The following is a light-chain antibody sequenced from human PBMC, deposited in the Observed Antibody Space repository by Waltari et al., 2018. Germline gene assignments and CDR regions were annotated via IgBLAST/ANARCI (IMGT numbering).Light chain of an antibody. Sequence: SYVVPQPPSVSVAPGETATITCGGDNLGTYSVHWYQQKAGQAPVLVIFYDRDRPSGIPDRFSGSNSGNTATLTISRVEAGDEARYYCHVWHPHVDPGVFGTGTEVTVL. CDR2: YDR. CDR1: NLGTYS. CDR3: HVWHPHVDPGV. J-gene: IGLJ1*01. V-gene: IGLV3-21*04.